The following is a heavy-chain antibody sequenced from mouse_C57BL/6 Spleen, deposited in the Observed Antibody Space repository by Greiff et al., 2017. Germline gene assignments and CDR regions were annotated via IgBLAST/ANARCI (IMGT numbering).Heavy chain of an antibody. CDR1: GYTFTSYW. Sequence: VQLQQPGAELVKPGASVKLSCKASGYTFTSYWMQWVKQRPGQGLEWIGEIDPSDSYTNYNQKFKGKATVTVATSSSTAYMQLSSLTSEDSAVYYCARGDSNYGYFDYWGQGTTLTVSS. CDR3: ARGDSNYGYFDY. CDR2: IDPSDSYT. J-gene: IGHJ2*01. V-gene: IGHV1-50*01. D-gene: IGHD2-5*01.